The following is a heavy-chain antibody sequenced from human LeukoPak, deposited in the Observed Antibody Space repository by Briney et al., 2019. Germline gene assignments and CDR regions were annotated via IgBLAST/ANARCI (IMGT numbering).Heavy chain of an antibody. CDR1: GGSISSYY. J-gene: IGHJ4*02. V-gene: IGHV4-59*01. CDR3: ARGDILTGSYYFGY. Sequence: SETLSLTCTVSGGSISSYYWSWIRQPPGKGLEWIGYTYYSGSTNYNPSLKSRVTISVDTSKNQFSLKLSSVTAADTAVYYCARGDILTGSYYFGYWGQGTLVTVSS. D-gene: IGHD3-9*01. CDR2: TYYSGST.